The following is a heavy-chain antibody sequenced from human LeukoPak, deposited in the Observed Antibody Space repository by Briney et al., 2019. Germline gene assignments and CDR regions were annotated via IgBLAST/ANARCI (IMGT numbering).Heavy chain of an antibody. V-gene: IGHV3-53*01. J-gene: IGHJ4*02. D-gene: IGHD4-23*01. CDR3: ARGVRWHDFDS. CDR1: GFAVGSSY. Sequence: PGGSLRLSCAASGFAVGSSYMSWVRQAPGKGLEWISVLYSGGTTYYADSVEGRFTISRDNSNNTLLLQMNSLRVEDTADYYCARGVRWHDFDSWGQGTLVTVSS. CDR2: LYSGGTT.